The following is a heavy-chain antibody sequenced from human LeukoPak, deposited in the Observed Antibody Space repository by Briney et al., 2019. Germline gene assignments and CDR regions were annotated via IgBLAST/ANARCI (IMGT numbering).Heavy chain of an antibody. CDR2: IRSKANSYAT. D-gene: IGHD1-14*01. CDR1: GFTFSDST. V-gene: IGHV3-73*01. Sequence: GGTLKLSCAASGFTFSDSTMHWVRQASGKGLEWVGRIRSKANSYATAYAASLKGRFTISRDDSKNTAYLQMVSLKTEDTAVYYCTSIPPGATYYYYMDVWGKGTTVTVSS. J-gene: IGHJ6*03. CDR3: TSIPPGATYYYYMDV.